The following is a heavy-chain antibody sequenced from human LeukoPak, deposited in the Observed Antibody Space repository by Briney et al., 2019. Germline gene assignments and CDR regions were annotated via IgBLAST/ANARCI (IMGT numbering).Heavy chain of an antibody. CDR2: ISSSSSYI. CDR3: ARDNVRYDSSRSSPN. Sequence: KTGGSLRLSCAASGFTFSSYSMNWVRQAPGKGLEWVSSISSSSSYIYYADSVKGRFTISRDNAKNSLYLQMNSLRAEDTAVYYCARDNVRYDSSRSSPNWGQGTLVTVSS. J-gene: IGHJ4*02. D-gene: IGHD3-22*01. CDR1: GFTFSSYS. V-gene: IGHV3-21*01.